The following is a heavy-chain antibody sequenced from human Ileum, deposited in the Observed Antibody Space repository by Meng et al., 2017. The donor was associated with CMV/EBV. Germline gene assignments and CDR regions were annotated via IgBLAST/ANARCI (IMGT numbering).Heavy chain of an antibody. D-gene: IGHD1-1*01. CDR2: IGSSGSGI. CDR1: GFTFDDHG. CDR3: ARDRLEGDYSGPGY. V-gene: IGHV3-21*06. J-gene: IGHJ4*02. Sequence: GESLKISCAASGFTFDDHGTHWVRQAPGKGLEWVASIGSSGSGIYYSESLKGRFTISRDNAKNSLFLQINNLRAEDTAVYYCARDRLEGDYSGPGYWGQGTLVTVSS.